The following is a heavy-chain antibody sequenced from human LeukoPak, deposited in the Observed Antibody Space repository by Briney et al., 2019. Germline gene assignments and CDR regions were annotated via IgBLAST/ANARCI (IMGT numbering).Heavy chain of an antibody. CDR2: IIPIFGTA. CDR3: ATTPPQTLHDYSNLIYYYYYMGV. J-gene: IGHJ6*03. Sequence: SVKVSCKASGGTFSSYAISWVRQAPGQGLEWMGGIIPIFGTANYAQKFQGRVTITTDESTSTAYMELSSLRSEDTAVYYCATTPPQTLHDYSNLIYYYYYMGVWGKGTTVTVSS. V-gene: IGHV1-69*05. D-gene: IGHD4-11*01. CDR1: GGTFSSYA.